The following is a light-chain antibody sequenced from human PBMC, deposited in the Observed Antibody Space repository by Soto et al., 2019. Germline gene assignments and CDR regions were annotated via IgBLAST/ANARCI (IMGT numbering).Light chain of an antibody. V-gene: IGLV2-8*01. CDR3: SSYAGSNILV. Sequence: QSALTQPPSASGSPGQSVTISCTGTSSDVGVYNYVSWYQQHPGKVPKLMIYEVTRRPSGLPDRFSGSKSGNTASLTVSGLQAEDEAEYYCSSYAGSNILVFGGGTKLTVL. CDR2: EVT. CDR1: SSDVGVYNY. J-gene: IGLJ3*02.